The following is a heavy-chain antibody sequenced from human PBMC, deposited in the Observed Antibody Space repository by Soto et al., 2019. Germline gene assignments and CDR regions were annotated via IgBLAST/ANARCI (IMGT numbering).Heavy chain of an antibody. D-gene: IGHD6-19*01. CDR3: AKGLFTGWYFFVH. Sequence: QLLESGGGLVQPGGSLRVSCAASGFTFSTHDMSWVRQAPGKGLEWVSTMSTSGGTYYADSVKGRFTISRDNSKKTLCLQMNNLRAEDTAVYYCAKGLFTGWYFFVHLGQGILVTVSS. CDR2: MSTSGGT. J-gene: IGHJ4*02. CDR1: GFTFSTHD. V-gene: IGHV3-23*01.